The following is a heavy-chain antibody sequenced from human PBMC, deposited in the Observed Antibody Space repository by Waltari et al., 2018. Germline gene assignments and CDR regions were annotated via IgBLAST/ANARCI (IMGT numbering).Heavy chain of an antibody. CDR2: INHSGST. J-gene: IGHJ6*03. CDR1: GGSFSGYY. CDR3: ARGGTYYDFWSGSNPYYYYMDV. Sequence: QVQLQQWGAGLLKPSETLSLTCAVYGGSFSGYYWSWIRQPPGKGREWIGEINHSGSTNYNPSLKSRVTISVDTSKNQFSLKLSSVTAADTAVYYCARGGTYYDFWSGSNPYYYYMDVWGKGTTVTISS. V-gene: IGHV4-34*01. D-gene: IGHD3-3*01.